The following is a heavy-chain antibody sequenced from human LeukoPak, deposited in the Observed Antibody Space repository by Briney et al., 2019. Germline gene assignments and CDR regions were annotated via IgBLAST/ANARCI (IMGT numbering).Heavy chain of an antibody. D-gene: IGHD3-22*01. CDR2: IYYSGST. CDR1: GGSISSYY. J-gene: IGHJ4*02. V-gene: IGHV4-59*01. CDR3: ARVTGYMIEDYFDY. Sequence: SETLSLTCTVSGGSISSYYWSWIRQPPGKGLEWIGYIYYSGSTNYKPSLKSRVTISVETSKNQFSLKLRSVTAADTAVYYCARVTGYMIEDYFDYWGQGTLVTVSS.